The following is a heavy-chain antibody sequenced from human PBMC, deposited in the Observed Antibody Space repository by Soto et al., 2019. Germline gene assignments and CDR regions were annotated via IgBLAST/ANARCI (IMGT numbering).Heavy chain of an antibody. CDR3: AKDRDTLSYYNYYDGMDV. D-gene: IGHD5-18*01. CDR1: GFTFSTNG. J-gene: IGHJ6*02. CDR2: ISYDGSDQ. Sequence: QVQLVESGGGEVQPGRSLRLSCAASGFTFSTNGMHWVRQAPGKGLEWVAVISYDGSDQYHADSVKGRFTISRDNSKNTLYLQMNSLRAEDTAVYYCAKDRDTLSYYNYYDGMDVWGQGTTVTVSS. V-gene: IGHV3-30*18.